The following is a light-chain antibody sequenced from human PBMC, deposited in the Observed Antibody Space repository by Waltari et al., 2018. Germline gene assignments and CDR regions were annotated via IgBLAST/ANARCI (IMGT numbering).Light chain of an antibody. Sequence: QSALTQPRSVSGSPGQSVTISCTGTSSDVGGYHYVSWYQQHPGKAPKLMIYDVTKRPSGVPDRFSGSKSGNTASLTISGLQAEDEADYYCCSYAGSSTVLFGGGTKLTVL. CDR3: CSYAGSSTVL. V-gene: IGLV2-11*01. CDR2: DVT. J-gene: IGLJ2*01. CDR1: SSDVGGYHY.